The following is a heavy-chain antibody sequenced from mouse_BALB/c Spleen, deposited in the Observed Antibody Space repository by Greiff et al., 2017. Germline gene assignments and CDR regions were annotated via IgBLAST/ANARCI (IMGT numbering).Heavy chain of an antibody. Sequence: DVQLQESGPGLVKPSQSLSLTCSVTGYSIPSGYYWYWIRQFPGNKLEWMGYISYDGSNNYNPSLKNRISITRDTSKNQFFLKLNSVTTEDTATYYCARDRAYYRYDVAYWGQGTLVTVSA. CDR1: GYSIPSGYY. CDR3: ARDRAYYRYDVAY. CDR2: ISYDGSN. D-gene: IGHD2-14*01. J-gene: IGHJ3*01. V-gene: IGHV3-6*02.